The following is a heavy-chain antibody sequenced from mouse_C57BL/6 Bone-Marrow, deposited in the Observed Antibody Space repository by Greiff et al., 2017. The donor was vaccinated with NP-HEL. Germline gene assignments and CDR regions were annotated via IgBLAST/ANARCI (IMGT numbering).Heavy chain of an antibody. Sequence: VQLQQSGTVLARPGASVKMSCKTSGYTFTSYWMHWVKQRPGQGLEWIGAIYPGNSDTSYNQKFKGKAKLTAVTSASTAYMELSSLTNEDSAVYYCAVAYYGNSPWFDYWGQGTLVTVSA. D-gene: IGHD2-10*01. J-gene: IGHJ3*01. CDR3: AVAYYGNSPWFDY. CDR2: IYPGNSDT. V-gene: IGHV1-5*01. CDR1: GYTFTSYW.